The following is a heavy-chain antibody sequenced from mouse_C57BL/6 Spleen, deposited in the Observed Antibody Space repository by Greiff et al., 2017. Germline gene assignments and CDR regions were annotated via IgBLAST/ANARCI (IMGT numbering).Heavy chain of an antibody. J-gene: IGHJ2*01. Sequence: QVQLQQPGAELVKPGASVKMSCKASGYTFTSYWITWVKQRPGQGLEWIGDIYPGSGSTNYNEKFKSKATLTVDTSSSTAYMQLSSLTSEDAAVYYCARFPYYNGSSLDYWGQGTTLTVSS. CDR2: IYPGSGST. D-gene: IGHD1-1*01. CDR1: GYTFTSYW. V-gene: IGHV1-55*01. CDR3: ARFPYYNGSSLDY.